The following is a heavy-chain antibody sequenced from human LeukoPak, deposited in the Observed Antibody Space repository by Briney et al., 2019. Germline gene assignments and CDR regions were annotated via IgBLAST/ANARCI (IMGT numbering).Heavy chain of an antibody. V-gene: IGHV3-NL1*01. CDR2: IYSGGGGGSI. D-gene: IGHD2-8*01. J-gene: IGHJ4*02. Sequence: GGSLRLSCAASGFAFSSYALHWVRRAPGKGLEWVSVIYSGGGGGSIYYADSVKGRFTLSRDNSQNTVYLQMNSLRAEDTAVYYCARGAYDWGQGTLVTVSS. CDR3: ARGAYD. CDR1: GFAFSSYA.